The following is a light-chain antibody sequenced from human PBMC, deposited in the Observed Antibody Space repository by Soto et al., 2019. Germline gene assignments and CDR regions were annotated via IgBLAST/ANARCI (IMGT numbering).Light chain of an antibody. CDR3: CSYVGSSSV. V-gene: IGLV2-23*01. CDR1: SNDVGYYNL. J-gene: IGLJ7*01. CDR2: EDN. Sequence: QSVLTQPASVSGSPGQSITISCIGVSNDVGYYNLVSWYQQLPGQAPRLMFYEDNKRPSGVSNRFSGSKSGNTASLTISGLQFEDEADYYCCSYVGSSSVFGGGTQLTVL.